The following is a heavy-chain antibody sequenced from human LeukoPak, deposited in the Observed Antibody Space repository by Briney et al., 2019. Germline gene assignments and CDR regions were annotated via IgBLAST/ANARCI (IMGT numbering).Heavy chain of an antibody. V-gene: IGHV1-3*03. D-gene: IGHD2-15*01. CDR1: GYTFTSYG. CDR2: INAGNGNT. CDR3: ARTSATGPYYFDY. Sequence: GASVKVSCKASGYTFTSYGISWVRQAPGQRLDWMGWINAGNGNTKYSQEFQGRVTITRDTSASTAYMELSSLRSEDMAVYYCARTSATGPYYFDYWGQGTLVTVSS. J-gene: IGHJ4*02.